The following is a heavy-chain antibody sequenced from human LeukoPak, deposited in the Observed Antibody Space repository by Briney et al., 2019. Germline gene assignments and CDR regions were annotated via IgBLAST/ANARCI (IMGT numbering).Heavy chain of an antibody. Sequence: GGSLRLSCAASGFPFSSHGIYWVRQAPGKGLEWVAFIRYDGSNKYYADSVKGRFTISRDNSNNTLYLQMNSLRSEDTATYYCCDGMDVWGQGTTVAVSS. J-gene: IGHJ6*02. CDR2: IRYDGSNK. V-gene: IGHV3-30*02. CDR1: GFPFSSHG. CDR3: CDGMDV.